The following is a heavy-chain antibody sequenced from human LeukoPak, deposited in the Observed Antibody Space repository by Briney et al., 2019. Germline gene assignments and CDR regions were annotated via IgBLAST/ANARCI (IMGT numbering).Heavy chain of an antibody. CDR2: IWYDGSNK. J-gene: IGHJ4*02. CDR1: GFTFSSYG. Sequence: EGSLRLSCAASGFTFSSYGMHWVRQAPGKGLEWVAVIWYDGSNKYYADSAKGRFTISRDNAKNSLYLQMNSLRAEDTAVYYCARSLWRWPQFGLDYWGQRTPVTVSS. V-gene: IGHV3-33*03. CDR3: ARSLWRWPQFGLDY. D-gene: IGHD5-24*01.